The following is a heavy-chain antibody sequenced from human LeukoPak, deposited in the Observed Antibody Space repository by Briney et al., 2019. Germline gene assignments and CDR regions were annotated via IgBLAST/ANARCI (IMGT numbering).Heavy chain of an antibody. CDR2: IYYSGST. CDR1: GGSISSGDYY. D-gene: IGHD6-13*01. Sequence: SETLSLTCTVSGGSISSGDYYWSWIRQPPGKGLEWIGYIYYSGSTYYNPSLKSRVTISVDTSKNQFSRKLSSVTAADTAVYYCARDYSSSWYGDGMDVWGQGTTVTVSS. CDR3: ARDYSSSWYGDGMDV. V-gene: IGHV4-30-4*01. J-gene: IGHJ6*02.